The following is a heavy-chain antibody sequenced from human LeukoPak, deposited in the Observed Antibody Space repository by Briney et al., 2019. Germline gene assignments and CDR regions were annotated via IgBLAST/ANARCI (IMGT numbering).Heavy chain of an antibody. CDR1: GFTFSSYA. V-gene: IGHV3-23*01. J-gene: IGHJ3*02. CDR3: AKDRSIAAGDDAFDI. Sequence: GGSLRLSCAASGFTFSSYATNWVRQVPGKGLEWVSHISGSGISTYYADSVKGRFTFSRDNSKNTLYLQMNSLRAEDTAVYYCAKDRSIAAGDDAFDIWGQGTMVTVSS. CDR2: ISGSGIST. D-gene: IGHD6-13*01.